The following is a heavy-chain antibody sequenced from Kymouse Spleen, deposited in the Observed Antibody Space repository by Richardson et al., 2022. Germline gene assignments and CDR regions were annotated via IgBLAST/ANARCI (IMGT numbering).Heavy chain of an antibody. CDR1: GFTFSSYD. D-gene: IGHD6-6*01. J-gene: IGHJ3*02. CDR3: ARGGAAHAFDI. Sequence: EVQLVESGGGLVQPGGSLRLSCAASGFTFSSYDMHWVRQATGKGLEWVSAIGTAGDTYYPGSVKGRFTISRENAKNSLYLQMNSLRAGDTAVYYCARGGAAHAFDIWGQGTMVTVSS. V-gene: IGHV3-13*01. CDR2: IGTAGDT.